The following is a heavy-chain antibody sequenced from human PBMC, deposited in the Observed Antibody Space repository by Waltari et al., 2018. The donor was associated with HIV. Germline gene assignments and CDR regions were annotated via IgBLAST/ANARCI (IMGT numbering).Heavy chain of an antibody. CDR3: AREFTMVRGVEHYYGMDV. Sequence: GGSTSYAQKFQGRVTMTRDTSTSTVYMELSSLRSEDTAVYYCAREFTMVRGVEHYYGMDVWGQGTTVTVSS. J-gene: IGHJ6*02. D-gene: IGHD3-10*01. V-gene: IGHV1-46*01. CDR2: GGST.